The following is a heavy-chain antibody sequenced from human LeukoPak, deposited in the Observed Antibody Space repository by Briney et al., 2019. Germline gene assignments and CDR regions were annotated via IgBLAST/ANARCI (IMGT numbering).Heavy chain of an antibody. CDR2: INPNSGGT. CDR3: ARVRGGIGAFDI. J-gene: IGHJ3*02. D-gene: IGHD3-10*01. V-gene: IGHV1-2*06. Sequence: ASVKVSCKASGYTFTGYYMHWVRQAPGQALEWMGRINPNSGGTNYAQKFQGRVTMTRDTSTSTAYMELSRLRSDDTAVYYCARVRGGIGAFDIWGQGTMVTVSS. CDR1: GYTFTGYY.